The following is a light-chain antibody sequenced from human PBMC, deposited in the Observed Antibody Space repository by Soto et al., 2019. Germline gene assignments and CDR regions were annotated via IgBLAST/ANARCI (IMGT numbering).Light chain of an antibody. CDR1: SSNIGTNA. CDR2: NNN. Sequence: HSVLTQPPSASGTPGQRVTISCYGGSSNIGTNAVNWYQQLPGTAPKLLIYNNNQRPSGVPDRFSGSKSGTSASLAISGLQSEDEADYYCAAWDDSLNGYVFGTGTKLTVL. V-gene: IGLV1-44*01. CDR3: AAWDDSLNGYV. J-gene: IGLJ1*01.